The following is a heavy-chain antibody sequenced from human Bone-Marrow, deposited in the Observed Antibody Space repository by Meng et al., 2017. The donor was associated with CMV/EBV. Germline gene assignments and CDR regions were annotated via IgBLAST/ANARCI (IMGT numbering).Heavy chain of an antibody. V-gene: IGHV1-46*01. Sequence: ASVKVSCKASRYTLSTYYIHWVRQAPGQGLEWMGIIKPNGGSTKCAEKFLGRITMTSDTSTGTVYMEMSCLRSEDTAVYYCATSAYDFWHGVYSGVVDYNGMDVWGQGTTVTVSS. J-gene: IGHJ6*02. CDR3: ATSAYDFWHGVYSGVVDYNGMDV. D-gene: IGHD3-3*01. CDR2: IKPNGGST. CDR1: RYTLSTYY.